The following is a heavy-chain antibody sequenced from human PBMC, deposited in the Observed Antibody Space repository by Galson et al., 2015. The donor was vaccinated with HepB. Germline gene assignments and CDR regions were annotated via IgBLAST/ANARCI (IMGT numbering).Heavy chain of an antibody. Sequence: SLRLSCAASGFTFSSYSMNWVRQAPGKGLEWVSSISSSSSYIYYADSVKGRFTISRDNAKNSLYLQMNSLRAEDTAVYYCARDGYCSSTSCYGLSAFDIWGQGTMVTVSS. D-gene: IGHD2-2*03. CDR1: GFTFSSYS. J-gene: IGHJ3*02. CDR3: ARDGYCSSTSCYGLSAFDI. V-gene: IGHV3-21*01. CDR2: ISSSSSYI.